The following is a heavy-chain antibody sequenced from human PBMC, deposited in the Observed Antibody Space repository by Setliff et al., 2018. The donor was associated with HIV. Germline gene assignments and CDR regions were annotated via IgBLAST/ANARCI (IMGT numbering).Heavy chain of an antibody. CDR2: INPYNGNT. V-gene: IGHV1-8*01. CDR1: GDNIFNHA. J-gene: IGHJ6*03. D-gene: IGHD3-9*01. CDR3: ARDYRTTDILSSGYMDV. Sequence: ASVKVSCKASGDNIFNHAVTWVRQAPGQGLDWMGRINPYNGNTYYAQKFQGRVTMTRNTSISTAYMELSSLTSEDTAVYYCARDYRTTDILSSGYMDVWGKGTTVTV.